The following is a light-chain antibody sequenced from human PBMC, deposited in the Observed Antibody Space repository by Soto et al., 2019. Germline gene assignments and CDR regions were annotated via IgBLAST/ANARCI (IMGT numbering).Light chain of an antibody. CDR1: SSNIGSNY. J-gene: IGLJ3*02. CDR2: SNN. Sequence: QSVLTQPPSASGTPGQRVTISCSGSSSNIGSNYVYWYQQLPGTAPKLLIYSNNQRPSGVPDRFSGSKSGTSASLAISGLRSEDEADYYCTSYSRYRVLVFGGGTKVTVL. V-gene: IGLV1-47*02. CDR3: TSYSRYRVLV.